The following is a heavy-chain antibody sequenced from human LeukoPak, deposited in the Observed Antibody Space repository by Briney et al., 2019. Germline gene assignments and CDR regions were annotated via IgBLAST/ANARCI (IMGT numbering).Heavy chain of an antibody. CDR3: ARNSMMDV. CDR1: GFIVKTKY. J-gene: IGHJ6*04. CDR2: IYTGGNT. V-gene: IGHV3-53*01. Sequence: PGGSLRLSCAASGFIVKTKYMNWVRQAPGKGLEWVSMIYTGGNTYYADSVKGRLTISRDDSKNTIYLQMYSLRAEDTAVYYCARNSMMDVWGKGTTVTVSS.